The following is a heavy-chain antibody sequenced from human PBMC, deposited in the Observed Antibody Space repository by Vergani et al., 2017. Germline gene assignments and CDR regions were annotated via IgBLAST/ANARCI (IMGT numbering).Heavy chain of an antibody. J-gene: IGHJ5*02. CDR3: AREEKDIVVVVAAKNWFDP. CDR1: GGSFSGYY. V-gene: IGHV4-34*01. D-gene: IGHD2-15*01. CDR2: INHSGST. Sequence: QVQLQQWGAGLLKPSETLSLTCAVYGGSFSGYYWSWIRQPPGKGREWIGEINHSGSTNYNPSLKSRVTISVDTSKNQFSLKLSSVTAADTAVYYCAREEKDIVVVVAAKNWFDPWGQGTLVTVSS.